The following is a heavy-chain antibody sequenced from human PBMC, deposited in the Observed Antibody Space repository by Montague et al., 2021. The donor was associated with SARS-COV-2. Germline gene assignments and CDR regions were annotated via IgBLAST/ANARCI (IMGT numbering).Heavy chain of an antibody. CDR2: VYTSGST. V-gene: IGHV4-61*02. Sequence: TLSLTCTVSGVSISSGTYYWSWIRQPAGKGLEWIGRVYTSGSTNYNPSLESRATLSVVTSKNHFTLKLSSVTAAETAVYYCARLKRYFDSSGSPSAFDFWGQGTKVTVSS. CDR3: ARLKRYFDSSGSPSAFDF. D-gene: IGHD3-22*01. J-gene: IGHJ3*01. CDR1: GVSISSGTYY.